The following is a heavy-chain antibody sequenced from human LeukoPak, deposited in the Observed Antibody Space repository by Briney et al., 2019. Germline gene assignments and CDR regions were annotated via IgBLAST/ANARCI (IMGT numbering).Heavy chain of an antibody. CDR3: ARLDYDSSVYHPYNWFHP. V-gene: IGHV4-59*01. J-gene: IGHJ5*02. CDR1: GDSITSYY. D-gene: IGHD3-22*01. Sequence: PSETLSLTCIVSGDSITSYYWSWVRQPPGRVRGWIGYIYYTGSTNYNPSLKSQVTMSVDTSKHQFSLKLTSVTAADTALYYCARLDYDSSVYHPYNWFHPWGQGILVSVSS. CDR2: IYYTGST.